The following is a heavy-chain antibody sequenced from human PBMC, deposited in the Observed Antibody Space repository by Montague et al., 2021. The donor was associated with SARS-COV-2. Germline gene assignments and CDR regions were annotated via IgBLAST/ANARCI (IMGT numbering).Heavy chain of an antibody. CDR1: GGSFDSDNFL. V-gene: IGHV4-39*01. CDR3: ARHRRYDVATYYPDF. Sequence: SETLSLTCSVSGGSFDSDNFLWGWIRQPPGKRLEWIGVISNGGRTFDNPSLKSRVTISVHTSRNQLSLNVKSVTAADTAVYYCARHRRYDVATYYPDFWGQGILVTVSS. CDR2: ISNGGRT. D-gene: IGHD3-10*01. J-gene: IGHJ4*02.